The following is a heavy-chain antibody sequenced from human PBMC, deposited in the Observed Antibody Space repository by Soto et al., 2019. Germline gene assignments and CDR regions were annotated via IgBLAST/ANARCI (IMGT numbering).Heavy chain of an antibody. V-gene: IGHV1-69*06. CDR2: IIPIFGTA. D-gene: IGHD6-25*01. CDR3: ARYRPLSGPEGYYYGMDV. CDR1: GGTFSSYA. Sequence: QVQLVQSGAEVKKPGSSVKVSCKASGGTFSSYAISWVRQAPGQGLEWMGGIIPIFGTANYAQKFQGRVTITADKSTSTAYMELSSLRSEDTAVYYCARYRPLSGPEGYYYGMDVWGQGTTVTVSS. J-gene: IGHJ6*02.